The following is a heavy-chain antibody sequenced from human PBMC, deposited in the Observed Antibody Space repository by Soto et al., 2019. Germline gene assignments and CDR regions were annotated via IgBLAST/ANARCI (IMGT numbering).Heavy chain of an antibody. CDR3: ASMYSGSPLGDG. D-gene: IGHD1-26*01. CDR2: INHSGST. CDR1: GGSFSGYY. Sequence: QVQLQQWGAGLLKPSETLSLTCAVYGGSFSGYYWSWIRQPPGKGLEWIGEINHSGSTNYNPSLKSRVTISVDTSKNQFSLKLSSVTAADTAVYYCASMYSGSPLGDGWGQGTLVTVSS. V-gene: IGHV4-34*01. J-gene: IGHJ4*02.